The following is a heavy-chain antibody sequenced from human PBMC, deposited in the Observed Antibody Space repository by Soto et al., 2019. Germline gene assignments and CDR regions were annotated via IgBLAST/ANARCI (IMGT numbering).Heavy chain of an antibody. CDR2: INSDGSST. V-gene: IGHV3-74*01. J-gene: IGHJ6*02. Sequence: GGSLRLSCAASGFTFSSYWMHWVRQAPGKGLVWVSRINSDGSSTSYADSVKGRFTISRDNAKNTLYLQMNSLRAEDTAVYYCARARYYDSSGYKKSGMDVWGQGTTVTVSS. CDR1: GFTFSSYW. D-gene: IGHD3-22*01. CDR3: ARARYYDSSGYKKSGMDV.